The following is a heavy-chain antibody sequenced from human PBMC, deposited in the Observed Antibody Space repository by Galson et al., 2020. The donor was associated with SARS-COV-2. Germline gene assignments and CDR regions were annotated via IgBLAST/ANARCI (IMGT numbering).Heavy chain of an antibody. J-gene: IGHJ5*02. D-gene: IGHD2-15*01. CDR2: ITHSGSS. Sequence: SQTLSLTCAVYGGSFNDYYWSWIRQPPGKGLEWIGGITHSGSSDYNPSLGGRATISVDTSKNQFSLRLNSVTAADTSVYYCARAPAFQDLLLFKVDRLSDLSGNGFDPWGQGTLVTVSS. V-gene: IGHV4-34*01. CDR1: GGSFNDYY. CDR3: ARAPAFQDLLLFKVDRLSDLSGNGFDP.